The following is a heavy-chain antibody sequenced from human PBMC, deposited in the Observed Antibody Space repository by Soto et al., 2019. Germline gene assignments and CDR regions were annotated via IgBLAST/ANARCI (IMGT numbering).Heavy chain of an antibody. CDR3: ARVNGYGDYGVDWYFDL. CDR2: ISSRGVNL. J-gene: IGHJ2*01. V-gene: IGHV3-11*01. Sequence: QVQLVESGGGLVKPGGSLRLTCAAPGSTFNDHFMSWIRQAPGKGLECISYISSRGVNLYYADSVKGRFTISRDNANNSLFLHMNSLRVEDTAVYYCARVNGYGDYGVDWYFDLWGRGTLVTVSS. CDR1: GSTFNDHF. D-gene: IGHD4-17*01.